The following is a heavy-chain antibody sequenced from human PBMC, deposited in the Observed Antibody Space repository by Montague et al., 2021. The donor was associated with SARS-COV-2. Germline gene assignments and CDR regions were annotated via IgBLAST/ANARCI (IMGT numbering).Heavy chain of an antibody. CDR1: GGSFSGYY. CDR2: TNDSGRT. Sequence: TLSLSCAVYGGSFSGYYWSWIRQPPGRGLEWIGETNDSGRTNYNPSLKGRVTISVDTSKNQFSLRLSSVTAAETAVYYCARGYCSGSGCYYYYGMDVWGQGTTVTVSS. CDR3: ARGYCSGSGCYYYYGMDV. J-gene: IGHJ6*02. V-gene: IGHV4-34*01. D-gene: IGHD2-15*01.